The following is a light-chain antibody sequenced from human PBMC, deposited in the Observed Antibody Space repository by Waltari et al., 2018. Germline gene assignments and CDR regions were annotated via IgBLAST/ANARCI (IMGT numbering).Light chain of an antibody. CDR2: GQN. CDR1: SIRSYY. Sequence: SSELTQDPAVSVDLGQTVRITCQGHSIRSYYATCYQQKAGQSPILVIYGQNNRPSGIPDRFSGSYSGRTASLTITGAQAEDEADYYCSSRDSGDHRHVFGTGTKVTVL. J-gene: IGLJ1*01. CDR3: SSRDSGDHRHV. V-gene: IGLV3-19*01.